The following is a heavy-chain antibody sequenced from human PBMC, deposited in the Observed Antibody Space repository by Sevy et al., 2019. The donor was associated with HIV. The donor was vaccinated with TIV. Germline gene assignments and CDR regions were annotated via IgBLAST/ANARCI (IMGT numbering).Heavy chain of an antibody. CDR3: AKDVIFREVYSTDV. V-gene: IGHV3-23*01. J-gene: IGHJ6*04. CDR2: ITGNGVET. CDR1: GFTFSNYA. D-gene: IGHD3-10*01. Sequence: GESLKNSCAASGFTFSNYALTWVRQAPGKGLEWVSSITGNGVETYYADSVKGRFIISRDNSDHILTLQMNRVRAEDTVVYYCAKDVIFREVYSTDVRGEGTTVTVSS.